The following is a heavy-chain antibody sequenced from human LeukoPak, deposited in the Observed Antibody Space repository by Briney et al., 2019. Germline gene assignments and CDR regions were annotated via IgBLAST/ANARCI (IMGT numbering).Heavy chain of an antibody. CDR2: IYYSGST. CDR1: GGSISTNSYY. J-gene: IGHJ5*02. D-gene: IGHD3-10*01. Sequence: KPSETLSLTCTVSGGSISTNSYYWGWIRQPPGKGLKWIGSIYYSGSTYYNPSLRSRVTISVNTSKNQFSLKLSSVTAADTAVYYCARHRMASEDYGSGSQNWFDPWGQGTLVTVSS. CDR3: ARHRMASEDYGSGSQNWFDP. V-gene: IGHV4-39*01.